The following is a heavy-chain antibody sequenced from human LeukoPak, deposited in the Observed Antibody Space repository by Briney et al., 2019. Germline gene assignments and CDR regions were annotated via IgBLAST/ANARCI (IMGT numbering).Heavy chain of an antibody. CDR3: ARDRGSSWYAYNWFDP. Sequence: PGGSLRLSCAASGFTFSSYGMHWVRQAPGKGLGWVAVIWYDGSNKYYADSVKGRFTISRDNSKNTLYLQMNSLRAEDTAVYYCARDRGSSWYAYNWFDPWGQGTLVTVSS. CDR1: GFTFSSYG. V-gene: IGHV3-33*01. D-gene: IGHD6-13*01. CDR2: IWYDGSNK. J-gene: IGHJ5*02.